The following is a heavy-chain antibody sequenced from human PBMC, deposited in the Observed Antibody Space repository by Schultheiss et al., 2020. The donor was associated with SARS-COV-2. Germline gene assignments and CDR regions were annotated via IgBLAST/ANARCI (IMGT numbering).Heavy chain of an antibody. Sequence: GGSLRLSCAASGFTFSSYEMNWVRQAPGKGLEWVSYISSSGSTIYYADSVKGRFTISRDNAKNSLYLQMNSLRAEDTAVYYCARSGHYYYYYGMDVWGEGTTVTVSS. CDR2: ISSSGSTI. D-gene: IGHD3-10*01. CDR1: GFTFSSYE. J-gene: IGHJ6*01. V-gene: IGHV3-48*03. CDR3: ARSGHYYYYYGMDV.